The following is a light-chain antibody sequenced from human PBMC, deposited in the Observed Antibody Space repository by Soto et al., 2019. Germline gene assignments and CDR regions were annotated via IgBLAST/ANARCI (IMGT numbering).Light chain of an antibody. Sequence: VALTQSPLSLPVTPGEPSSISCRSSQTVLHGNGYNYLDRYLQKTGLSPLLLIYLGSNRASGIPDRFRGSGSGTDFTLKISRVEAEDVGIFFCMQGLRFMYSVGQGTKLEIK. CDR3: MQGLRFMYS. CDR1: QTVLHGNGYNY. V-gene: IGKV2-28*01. CDR2: LGS. J-gene: IGKJ2*01.